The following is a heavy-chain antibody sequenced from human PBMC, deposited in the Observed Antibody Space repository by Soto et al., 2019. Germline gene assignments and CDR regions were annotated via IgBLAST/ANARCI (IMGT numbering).Heavy chain of an antibody. Sequence: SETLSLTCTVSGGSISSGGYYWSWIRQHPGKGLEWIGYIYYSGSTYYNPSLKSRVTISVDTSKNQFSLKLSSVTAADTAVYYCARVAHDYGDYADYWGQGTLVTVS. CDR3: ARVAHDYGDYADY. J-gene: IGHJ4*02. D-gene: IGHD4-17*01. CDR2: IYYSGST. V-gene: IGHV4-31*03. CDR1: GGSISSGGYY.